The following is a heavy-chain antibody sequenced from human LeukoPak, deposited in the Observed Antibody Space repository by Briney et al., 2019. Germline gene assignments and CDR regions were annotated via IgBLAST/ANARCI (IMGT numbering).Heavy chain of an antibody. J-gene: IGHJ3*02. CDR3: ASFGWLHDAFDI. Sequence: SETLSLTCTVSGGSISSSSYYWDWIRQPPGKGLEWIGSIYYSGSTYYNPSLKSRVTISVDTSKNQFSLKLSSVTAADTAVYYCASFGWLHDAFDIWGQGTMVTVSS. V-gene: IGHV4-39*07. CDR2: IYYSGST. CDR1: GGSISSSSYY. D-gene: IGHD5-24*01.